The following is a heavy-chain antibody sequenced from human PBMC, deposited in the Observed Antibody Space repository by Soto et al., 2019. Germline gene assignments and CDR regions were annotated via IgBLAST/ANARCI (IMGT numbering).Heavy chain of an antibody. CDR1: GGSFSGYY. CDR2: INHSGST. J-gene: IGHJ6*03. CDR3: ARAPSKTPGFWSGYYPYYYYYYMDV. V-gene: IGHV4-34*01. D-gene: IGHD3-3*01. Sequence: PSETLSLTCAVYGGSFSGYYWSWIRQPPGKGLEWIGEINHSGSTNYNPSLKSRVTISVDTSKNQFSLKLSSVTAADTAVYYCARAPSKTPGFWSGYYPYYYYYYMDVRGKGTTVTVSS.